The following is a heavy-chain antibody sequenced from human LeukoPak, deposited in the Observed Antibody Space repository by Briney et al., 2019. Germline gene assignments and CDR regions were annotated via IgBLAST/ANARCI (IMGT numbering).Heavy chain of an antibody. J-gene: IGHJ4*02. Sequence: GGSLRLSCAASGFTFSSYAMSWVRQAPGKGLEWVSIINSSGGSTYYADSVKGRFTISRDNFKNTLYLQMNSLRAEDTAVYYCAKDGATIRSPFDYWGQGTLVTVSS. CDR3: AKDGATIRSPFDY. V-gene: IGHV3-23*01. CDR2: INSSGGST. D-gene: IGHD2-21*01. CDR1: GFTFSSYA.